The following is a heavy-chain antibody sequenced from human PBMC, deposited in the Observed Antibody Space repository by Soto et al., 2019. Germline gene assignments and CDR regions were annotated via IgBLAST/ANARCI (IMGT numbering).Heavy chain of an antibody. V-gene: IGHV1-69*13. CDR2: IIPIFGTA. CDR3: ARVQVAATGEYYYYGMDV. Sequence: SVKVSCKASGGTFSSYAISWVRQAPGQGLEWMGGIIPIFGTANYAQKFQGRVTITADESTSTAYMELSSLRSEDTAVYYCARVQVAATGEYYYYGMDVWGQGTTGTVS. CDR1: GGTFSSYA. D-gene: IGHD2-15*01. J-gene: IGHJ6*02.